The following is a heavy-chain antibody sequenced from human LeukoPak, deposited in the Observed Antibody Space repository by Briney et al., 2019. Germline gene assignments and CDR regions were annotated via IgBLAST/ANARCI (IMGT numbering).Heavy chain of an antibody. CDR1: GFTFSSYS. V-gene: IGHV3-21*01. CDR2: LSSSSSYK. Sequence: GGSLRLSCAASGFTFSSYSMNWVRQAPGKWLEWVSSLSSSSSYKYYADSVKGRFTISRDNAKNPLYLQMNSLRAEDTAVYYCARGGRGWYIDSWGQGTLVTVSS. D-gene: IGHD6-19*01. CDR3: ARGGRGWYIDS. J-gene: IGHJ4*02.